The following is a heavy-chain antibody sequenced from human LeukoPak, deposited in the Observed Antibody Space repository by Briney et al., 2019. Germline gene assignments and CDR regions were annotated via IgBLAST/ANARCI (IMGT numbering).Heavy chain of an antibody. CDR2: IWYDGSNK. CDR3: AKGGWFGELFPRDY. Sequence: AGGSLSLFCAASGLTFSSYGMHWVRQAPGKGLEWVAFIWYDGSNKYYADCVKGRFTISRDNSKNTLYLQVNGLRAEDTAVYYCAKGGWFGELFPRDYWVQGTLVTVSS. CDR1: GLTFSSYG. V-gene: IGHV3-30*02. J-gene: IGHJ4*02. D-gene: IGHD3-10*01.